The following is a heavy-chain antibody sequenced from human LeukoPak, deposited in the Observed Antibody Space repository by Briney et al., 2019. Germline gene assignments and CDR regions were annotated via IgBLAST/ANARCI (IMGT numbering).Heavy chain of an antibody. CDR2: ISAYNGNT. CDR3: ARSEFSVVVVPAALGAVDY. D-gene: IGHD2-2*01. J-gene: IGHJ4*02. Sequence: ASVKVSCKASGYTSTSYGISWVRQAPGQGLEWMGWISAYNGNTNYTQKPQGRVTMTTDTSTSTAYMELRSLRSDDTAVYYCARSEFSVVVVPAALGAVDYWGQGTLVTVSS. V-gene: IGHV1-18*01. CDR1: GYTSTSYG.